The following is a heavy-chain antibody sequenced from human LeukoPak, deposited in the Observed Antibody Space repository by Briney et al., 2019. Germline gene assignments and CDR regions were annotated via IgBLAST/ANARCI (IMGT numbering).Heavy chain of an antibody. CDR1: GYSISSGYY. CDR2: IYHSGST. Sequence: KTSETLSLTCTVSGYSISSGYYWGWIRQPPGKGLEWIGSIYHSGSTYYNPSLKSRVTISVDTSKNQFSLKLSSVTAADTAVYYCARGGAGYCSSTSCYSTLAFDYWGQGTLVTVSS. D-gene: IGHD2-2*02. CDR3: ARGGAGYCSSTSCYSTLAFDY. V-gene: IGHV4-38-2*02. J-gene: IGHJ4*02.